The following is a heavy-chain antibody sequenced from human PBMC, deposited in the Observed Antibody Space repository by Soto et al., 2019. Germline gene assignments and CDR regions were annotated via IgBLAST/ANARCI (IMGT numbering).Heavy chain of an antibody. CDR2: IYYSGST. CDR3: ARAPGYSFFNY. V-gene: IGHV4-31*03. D-gene: IGHD5-18*01. J-gene: IGHJ4*02. Sequence: SETLSLTCTVSGGSISSGVYYWSWIRQHPGKGLEWIGYIYYSGSTYYNPSLKSRVTISVDTSKNQFSLKLSSVTAADTAVYYCARAPGYSFFNYWGQGTLVTVSS. CDR1: GGSISSGVYY.